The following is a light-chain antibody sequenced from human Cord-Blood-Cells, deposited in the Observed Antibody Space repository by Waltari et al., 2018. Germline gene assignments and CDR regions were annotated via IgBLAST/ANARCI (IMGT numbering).Light chain of an antibody. J-gene: IGKJ3*01. Sequence: EIVMMQSPATLSVSPGDRATLSCRASQSVSSNLAWYQQKPGQAPRLLIYGATPRATGIPARFSGSGSGTEFTLTISSLQSEDFAVYYCQQYNNWPPFTFGPGTKVDIK. CDR3: QQYNNWPPFT. CDR1: QSVSSN. V-gene: IGKV3-15*01. CDR2: GAT.